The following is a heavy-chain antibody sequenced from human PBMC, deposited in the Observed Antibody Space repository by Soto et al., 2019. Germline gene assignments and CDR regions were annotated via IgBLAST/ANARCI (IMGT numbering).Heavy chain of an antibody. D-gene: IGHD2-2*01. CDR3: ARGLCSSTSCYRAPYYYYYYMDV. CDR1: GVSFSGYY. Sequence: SETLSLTCAVYGVSFSGYYWSWIRQPPGKGLEWIGEINHSGSTNYNPSLKSRVTISVDTSKNQFSLKLSSVTAADTAVYYCARGLCSSTSCYRAPYYYYYYMDVWGKGTTVTVSS. CDR2: INHSGST. J-gene: IGHJ6*03. V-gene: IGHV4-34*01.